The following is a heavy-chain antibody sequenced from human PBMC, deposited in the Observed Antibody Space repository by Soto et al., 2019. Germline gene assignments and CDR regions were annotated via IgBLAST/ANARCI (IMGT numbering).Heavy chain of an antibody. CDR3: ARERFPDGYSSGWFDY. D-gene: IGHD6-19*01. Sequence: QVQLVQSGAEVKKPGASVKVSCKASGYTFTSYAMHWVRQAPGPRLEWMGWINAGNGNTKYSQKFQGRVTITRDTSASTAYMELSSLRSEDTAVYYCARERFPDGYSSGWFDYWGQGTLVTVSS. CDR2: INAGNGNT. V-gene: IGHV1-3*01. J-gene: IGHJ4*02. CDR1: GYTFTSYA.